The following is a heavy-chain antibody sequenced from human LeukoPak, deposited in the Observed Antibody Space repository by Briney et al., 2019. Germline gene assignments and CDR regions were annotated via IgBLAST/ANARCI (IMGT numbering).Heavy chain of an antibody. D-gene: IGHD2-15*01. V-gene: IGHV3-30*03. CDR3: ASLLLYCSGSTCFSDY. CDR2: ISSDGNHK. J-gene: IGHJ4*02. CDR1: GFTFSSYG. Sequence: GRSLRLSCAASGFTFSSYGIHWVRQAPGKGLEWVAVISSDGNHKYYADSVKGRFTISRDNSKNTLYLQMNSLRTEDTAVYHCASLLLYCSGSTCFSDYWGQGTLVTVSS.